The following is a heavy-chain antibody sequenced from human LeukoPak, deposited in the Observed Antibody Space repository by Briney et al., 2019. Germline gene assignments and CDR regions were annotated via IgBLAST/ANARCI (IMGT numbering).Heavy chain of an antibody. V-gene: IGHV3-11*04. D-gene: IGHD6-13*01. Sequence: GGSLRLSCAASGFTFTDYYMNWIRQAPGKGLEWVSSISISGSTIYYADSVKGRFTISRDNAKNSLYLQMNSLRAEDTAVYYCALAAAATPIDYWGQGTLVTVSS. CDR3: ALAAAATPIDY. J-gene: IGHJ4*02. CDR2: ISISGSTI. CDR1: GFTFTDYY.